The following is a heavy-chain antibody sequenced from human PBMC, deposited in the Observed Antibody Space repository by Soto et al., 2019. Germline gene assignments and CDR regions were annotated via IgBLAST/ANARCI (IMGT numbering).Heavy chain of an antibody. J-gene: IGHJ4*02. Sequence: SETLSLTCTVSGGSISSYYWSWIRQPPGKGLEWIGYIYYSGSTNYNPSLKSRVTISVDTSKNQSSLKLSSVTAADTAVYYCAGIYDYFFDYWGQGTLVTVSS. CDR2: IYYSGST. CDR1: GGSISSYY. D-gene: IGHD1-20*01. V-gene: IGHV4-59*01. CDR3: AGIYDYFFDY.